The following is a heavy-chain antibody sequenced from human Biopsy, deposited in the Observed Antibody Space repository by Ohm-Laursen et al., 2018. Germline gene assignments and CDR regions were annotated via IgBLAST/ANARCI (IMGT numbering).Heavy chain of an antibody. V-gene: IGHV1-2*02. D-gene: IGHD2-2*01. CDR2: INPKSGDT. CDR3: ARGRRHCSGTCSRWYFDL. Sequence: DSLKVSCKPSGYTFTAFSVHWLRQAPGQGLEWMGWINPKSGDTDYPQNFQGRVSMTRDTSISTAYMDLSRLRSDDTAVYYCARGRRHCSGTCSRWYFDLWGRGTLVTVSS. J-gene: IGHJ2*01. CDR1: GYTFTAFS.